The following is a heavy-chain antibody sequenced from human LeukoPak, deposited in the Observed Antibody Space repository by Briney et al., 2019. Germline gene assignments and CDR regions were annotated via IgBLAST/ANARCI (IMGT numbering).Heavy chain of an antibody. J-gene: IGHJ4*02. CDR1: GGSIRSSSYY. CDR2: IYYSGST. D-gene: IGHD3-22*01. Sequence: PSETLSLTCTVSGGSIRSSSYYWVWIRQPPGKGLEWIGTIYYSGSTYYNPSLNSRVTISVDTSKNQFSLKLSSVTAAATAVYYCARFYYDSSGRFDYWGQGTLVTVSS. CDR3: ARFYYDSSGRFDY. V-gene: IGHV4-39*07.